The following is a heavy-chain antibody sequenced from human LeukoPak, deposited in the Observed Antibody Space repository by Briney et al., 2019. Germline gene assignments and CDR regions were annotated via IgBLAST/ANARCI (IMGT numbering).Heavy chain of an antibody. CDR2: IYNDETSA. CDR3: ARGAPIDY. CDR1: GFTFSNTW. V-gene: IGHV3-74*01. J-gene: IGHJ4*02. Sequence: TGGSLRLSCAASGFTFSNTWMYWVRQGPGKGLVWVSRIYNDETSATYADSVEGRFTISRDNAKNTLYLQMDSLRVDDTAVYYCARGAPIDYWGQGTLVTVSS.